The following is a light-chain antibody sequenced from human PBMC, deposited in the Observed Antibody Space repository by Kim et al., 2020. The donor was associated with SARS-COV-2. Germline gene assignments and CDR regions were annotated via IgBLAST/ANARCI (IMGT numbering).Light chain of an antibody. J-gene: IGKJ1*01. CDR1: QDISNY. V-gene: IGKV1-27*01. CDR2: AAS. CDR3: QKCDGAPWT. Sequence: DIQLTQSPSSLSSSVGDRVTITCRASQDISNYLAWFQLKPGKAPKLLIYAASALQPGVPSRCSGSGSGTDITLTVTSLQPEDVATYYCQKCDGAPWTLGQGTEVGIK.